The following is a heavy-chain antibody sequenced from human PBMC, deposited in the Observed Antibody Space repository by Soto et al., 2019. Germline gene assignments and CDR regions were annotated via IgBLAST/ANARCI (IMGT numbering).Heavy chain of an antibody. CDR3: ARDAGTIFGVVPFFDP. CDR2: ISAYNGNT. D-gene: IGHD3-3*01. V-gene: IGHV1-18*01. Sequence: GASVKVSCKASGYTFTSYGISWVRQAPGQGLEWMGWISAYNGNTNYAQKLQGRVTMTTDTSTSAAYMELRSLRSDDTAAYYCARDAGTIFGVVPFFDPWGQGTLVTVSS. J-gene: IGHJ5*02. CDR1: GYTFTSYG.